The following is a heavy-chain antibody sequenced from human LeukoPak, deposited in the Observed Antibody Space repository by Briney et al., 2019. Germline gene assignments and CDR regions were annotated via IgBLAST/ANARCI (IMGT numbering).Heavy chain of an antibody. CDR2: INAGNGNT. J-gene: IGHJ3*02. Sequence: GASVKVSCKASGGTFSSYTISWVRQAPGQRLEWMGWINAGNGNTKYSQEFQGRVTITRDTSASTAYMELSSLRSEDMAVHYCARDPIGGATSAFDIWGQGTMVTVSS. V-gene: IGHV1-3*03. D-gene: IGHD1-26*01. CDR3: ARDPIGGATSAFDI. CDR1: GGTFSSYT.